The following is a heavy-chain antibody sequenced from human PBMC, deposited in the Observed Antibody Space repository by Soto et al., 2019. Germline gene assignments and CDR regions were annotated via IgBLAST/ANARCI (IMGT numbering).Heavy chain of an antibody. CDR2: ISAYNGNT. J-gene: IGHJ2*01. CDR1: GYTFTSYG. CDR3: ARDRGEFVVVVAATPARFDL. D-gene: IGHD2-15*01. V-gene: IGHV1-18*01. Sequence: ASVKVSCKASGYTFTSYGISWVRQAPGQGLEWMGWISAYNGNTNYAQKLQGRVTMTTDTSTSTAYMELRSLRSDDTAVYYCARDRGEFVVVVAATPARFDLWGRGTLVTVSS.